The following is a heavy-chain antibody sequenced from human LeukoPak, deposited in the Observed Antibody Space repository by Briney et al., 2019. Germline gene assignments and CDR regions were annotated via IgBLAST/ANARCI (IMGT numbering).Heavy chain of an antibody. D-gene: IGHD6-19*01. CDR2: ISYDGSNK. V-gene: IGHV3-30*04. J-gene: IGHJ4*02. CDR1: GFTFSRYA. Sequence: GGSLRLSCAASGFTFSRYAMHWVRQGPGKGLEGVAAISYDGSNKKYADSVKGRFTISRDNSRNTLYLQMNSLRAEDTAVYYCARGVRIAVAGNIDYWGQGTLVTVSS. CDR3: ARGVRIAVAGNIDY.